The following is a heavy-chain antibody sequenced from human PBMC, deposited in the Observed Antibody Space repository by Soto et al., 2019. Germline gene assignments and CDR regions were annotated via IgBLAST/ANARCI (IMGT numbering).Heavy chain of an antibody. Sequence: QVQLQESGPGLVTPSETLPLTCTVSGDSINTYYWSWIRQPAGKGLEWIGRIFSGGSTNYNPSLKSRVTMSIDTSKNQFSLKLTSLAAADTAVYYCARGPGGFGDFSLDYWGQGTLVTVPS. CDR2: IFSGGST. CDR3: ARGPGGFGDFSLDY. J-gene: IGHJ4*02. CDR1: GDSINTYY. D-gene: IGHD3-10*01. V-gene: IGHV4-4*07.